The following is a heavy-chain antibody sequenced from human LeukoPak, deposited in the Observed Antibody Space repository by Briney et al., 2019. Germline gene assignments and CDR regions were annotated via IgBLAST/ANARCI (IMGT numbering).Heavy chain of an antibody. CDR2: INHSGST. J-gene: IGHJ3*02. CDR1: GGSFSGYY. CDR3: AKIRGGSWNAFDI. Sequence: PSETLSLTCAVYGGSFSGYYWSWIRQPPGKGLEWIGEINHSGSTNYNPSLKSRVTISVDTSKNQFSLKLSSVTAADTAVYYCAKIRGGSWNAFDIWGQGTMVTVSS. V-gene: IGHV4-34*01. D-gene: IGHD2-15*01.